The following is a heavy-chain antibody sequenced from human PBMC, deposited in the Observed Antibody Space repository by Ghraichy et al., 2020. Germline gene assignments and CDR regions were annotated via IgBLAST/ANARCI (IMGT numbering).Heavy chain of an antibody. Sequence: SVKVSCKTSGGTFSSYAVSWLRQAPGQGLKWMGGIIPIFRTTSYAQKFQGRVTITADESTSTAYMELSSLRSEDTAVYYCARDRGNDYGDYGYYYYMDVWGKGTTVTVSS. CDR1: GGTFSSYA. CDR2: IIPIFRTT. V-gene: IGHV1-69*13. J-gene: IGHJ6*03. CDR3: ARDRGNDYGDYGYYYYMDV. D-gene: IGHD4-17*01.